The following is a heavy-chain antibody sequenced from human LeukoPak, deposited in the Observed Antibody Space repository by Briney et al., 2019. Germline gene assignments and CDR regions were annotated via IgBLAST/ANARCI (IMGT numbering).Heavy chain of an antibody. D-gene: IGHD2-2*02. CDR3: ARDDIVVVPAAIEFDY. J-gene: IGHJ4*02. V-gene: IGHV3-21*01. Sequence: GGSLRLSCAASGFTFSSYSMNWVRQAPGKGLEWVSSISSSSSYIYYADSVKGRFTISRDNAKNSLYLQMNSLRAEDTAVYYCARDDIVVVPAAIEFDYWGQGTLVTVSS. CDR1: GFTFSSYS. CDR2: ISSSSSYI.